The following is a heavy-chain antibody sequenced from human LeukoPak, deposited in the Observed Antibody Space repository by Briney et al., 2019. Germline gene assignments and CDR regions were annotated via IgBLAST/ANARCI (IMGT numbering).Heavy chain of an antibody. J-gene: IGHJ4*02. V-gene: IGHV4-31*03. CDR3: ARLSDGSGYYWWYFDY. Sequence: SETLSLTCTVSGGSISSGGYFWSWIRQHPGKGLECIGHIYYSGSTYYNPSLKSRVTISADTSKNQFSLKLSSVTAADTAAYYCARLSDGSGYYWWYFDYWGQGTLVTVSS. CDR1: GGSISSGGYF. D-gene: IGHD3-22*01. CDR2: IYYSGST.